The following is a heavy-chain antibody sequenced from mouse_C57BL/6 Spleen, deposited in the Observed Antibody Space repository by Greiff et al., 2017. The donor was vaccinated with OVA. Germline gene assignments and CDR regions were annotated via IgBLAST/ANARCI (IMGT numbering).Heavy chain of an antibody. CDR3: ARRITSLMDY. CDR1: GYTFTSYG. J-gene: IGHJ4*01. CDR2: IYPRSGNT. D-gene: IGHD2-4*01. V-gene: IGHV1-81*01. Sequence: QVQLQQSGAELARPGASVKLSCKASGYTFTSYGISWVKQRTGQGLEWIGEIYPRSGNTYYNEKFKGKATLTADKSSSTAYMELRSLTSEDSAVYFCARRITSLMDYWGKGTSVTVSS.